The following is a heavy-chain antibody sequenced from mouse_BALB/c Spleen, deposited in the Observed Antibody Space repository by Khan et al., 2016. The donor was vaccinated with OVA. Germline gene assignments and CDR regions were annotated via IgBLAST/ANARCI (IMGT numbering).Heavy chain of an antibody. CDR1: GSSITGGYS. CDR2: ISYDGSN. J-gene: IGHJ1*01. Sequence: EVQLQESGPGLVKPSQSLSLTCSVTGSSITGGYSWSWIRQFPGNKLEWMGYISYDGSNNYNPSLKNRISIPRDTSKNQFFLKLNSVTTEDTATYYCARGGVVVPYWYFDVWGAGTTVTVSS. D-gene: IGHD1-1*01. V-gene: IGHV3-6*02. CDR3: ARGGVVVPYWYFDV.